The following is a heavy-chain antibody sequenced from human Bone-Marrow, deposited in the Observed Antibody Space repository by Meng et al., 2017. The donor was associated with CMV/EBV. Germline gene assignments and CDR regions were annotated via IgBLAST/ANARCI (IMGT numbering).Heavy chain of an antibody. V-gene: IGHV4-31*03. CDR2: IYYSGTT. CDR1: GVSISSGRCY. CDR3: ARTVLIPGAPVAEYFPL. J-gene: IGHJ1*01. D-gene: IGHD2-2*01. Sequence: SETLSLTCTVSGVSISSGRCYWSWLRRHPGKGLEWIGHIYYSGTTYYNPSLKSRLTMSVDTSKNQFSLRLSSVTAADTAVYYCARTVLIPGAPVAEYFPLWGQGNLVNVSS.